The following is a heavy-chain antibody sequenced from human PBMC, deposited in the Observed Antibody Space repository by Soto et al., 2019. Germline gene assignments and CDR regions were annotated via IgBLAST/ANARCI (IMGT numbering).Heavy chain of an antibody. CDR3: ARWSYLDY. V-gene: IGHV3-23*01. J-gene: IGHJ4*02. CDR1: VFSCGSYA. CDR2: ISGSDGKT. D-gene: IGHD3-3*01. Sequence: WWSLRLSCSASVFSCGSYALSWVRQAPGKGLEWVSTISGSDGKTFYADAVKGRFSISRDTSQNTLYLQMNSLRADDTAIYYCARWSYLDYWGQGTRVTVSS.